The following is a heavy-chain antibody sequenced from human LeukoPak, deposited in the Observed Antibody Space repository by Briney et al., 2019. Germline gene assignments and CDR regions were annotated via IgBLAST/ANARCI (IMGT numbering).Heavy chain of an antibody. V-gene: IGHV3-30*03. CDR2: ISYDGSNK. J-gene: IGHJ4*02. D-gene: IGHD3-22*01. Sequence: GRSLRLSCAASGFTFSSYGMHWVRQAPGKGLEWVAVISYDGSNKYYADSVKGRFTISGDNSKNTLYLQMNSLRAEDTAVYYCATGADSSGYPYYFDYWGQGTLVAVSS. CDR3: ATGADSSGYPYYFDY. CDR1: GFTFSSYG.